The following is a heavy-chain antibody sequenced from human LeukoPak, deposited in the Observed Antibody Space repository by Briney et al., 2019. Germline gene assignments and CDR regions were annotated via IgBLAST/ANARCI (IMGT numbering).Heavy chain of an antibody. CDR1: GVSVSSDNYY. V-gene: IGHV4-61*03. Sequence: SETLSLTCTVSGVSVSSDNYYWSWIRQPPGRGLEWVGCVHYSGSTNYSPSVKSRVTISIDTSRNHFSLKLSSVTAADTAVYYCARNMVRGVTDSFDIWGQGTMATVS. CDR3: ARNMVRGVTDSFDI. J-gene: IGHJ3*02. CDR2: VHYSGST. D-gene: IGHD3-10*01.